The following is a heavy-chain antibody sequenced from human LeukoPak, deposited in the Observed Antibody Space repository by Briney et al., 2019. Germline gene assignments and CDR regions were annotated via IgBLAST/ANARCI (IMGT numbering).Heavy chain of an antibody. V-gene: IGHV3-9*01. CDR2: ISWNSGSI. D-gene: IGHD3-10*01. CDR3: AEDSLHYYGSGSYLDY. CDR1: GFTFDDYA. Sequence: GGSLRLSCAASGFTFDDYAMHWVRQAPGKGLEWVSGISWNSGSIGYADSVKGRFTISRDNAKNSLYLQMNSLRAEDTALYYCAEDSLHYYGSGSYLDYWGQGTLVTVSS. J-gene: IGHJ4*02.